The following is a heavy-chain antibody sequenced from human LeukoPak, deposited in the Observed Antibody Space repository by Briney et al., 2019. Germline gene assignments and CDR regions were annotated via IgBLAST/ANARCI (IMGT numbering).Heavy chain of an antibody. J-gene: IGHJ4*02. CDR3: ARRTADYYFDY. V-gene: IGHV3-23*01. CDR2: INGGGSTT. D-gene: IGHD1-14*01. Sequence: TGGSLRLSCAASGFTFRRYAMTWVRQAPGKGLEWVSGINGGGSTTYYADSVKGRFTISRDSSNKTLNLQMNSLRAEDTAIYDCARRTADYYFDYWGQGTLVTVSS. CDR1: GFTFRRYA.